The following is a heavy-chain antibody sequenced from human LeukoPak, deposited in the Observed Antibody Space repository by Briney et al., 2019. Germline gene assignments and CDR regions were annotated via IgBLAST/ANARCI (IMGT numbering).Heavy chain of an antibody. CDR1: GFTFSSYA. CDR2: ISGSGGST. D-gene: IGHD1-26*01. J-gene: IGHJ5*02. Sequence: LPGGSLRLSCAASGFTFSSYAMSWVRQAPGKGLEWDSAISGSGGSTYYADSMKGRFTISRDNSKNTLYLQMNSLRAEDTAVYYCAKDRSWELRNNWFDPWGQGTLVTVSS. CDR3: AKDRSWELRNNWFDP. V-gene: IGHV3-23*01.